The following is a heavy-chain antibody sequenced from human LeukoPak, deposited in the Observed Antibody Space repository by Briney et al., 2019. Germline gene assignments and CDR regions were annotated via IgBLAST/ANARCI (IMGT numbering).Heavy chain of an antibody. CDR3: VRDRELNY. CDR2: IYNSGST. D-gene: IGHD1-7*01. V-gene: IGHV4-59*01. CDR1: GVSISIYY. Sequence: SETLSLTCTVSGVSISIYYWSWIRQPPGKGLEWIGYIYNSGSTSYNPSLKSRATISADTSKNQFSLKLSSVTAADTAVYYCVRDRELNYWGQGTLVTVSS. J-gene: IGHJ4*02.